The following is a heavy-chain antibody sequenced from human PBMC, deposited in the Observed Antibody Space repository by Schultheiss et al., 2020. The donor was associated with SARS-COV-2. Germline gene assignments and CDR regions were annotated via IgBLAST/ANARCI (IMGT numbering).Heavy chain of an antibody. Sequence: ASVKVSCKASGYTFTSYDINWVRQATGQGLEWMGWMNPNSGNTGYAQKFQGRVTITADKSTSTAYMELSSLRSDDTAVYYCAAGVSGAVPWGQGTLVTVSS. D-gene: IGHD3-10*01. CDR2: MNPNSGNT. J-gene: IGHJ4*02. CDR1: GYTFTSYD. CDR3: AAGVSGAVP. V-gene: IGHV1-8*01.